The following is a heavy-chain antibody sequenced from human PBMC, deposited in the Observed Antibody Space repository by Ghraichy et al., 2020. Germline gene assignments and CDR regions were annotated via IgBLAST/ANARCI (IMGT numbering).Heavy chain of an antibody. D-gene: IGHD2-2*01. J-gene: IGHJ3*02. Sequence: GGSLRLSCAASGFTFSIYAMSWVRQAPGKGLEWVSTISGSGGNTYYADSVKGRFTISRDNSKNTLYLQMNTLRAEDTAVYYCTKVKVVPLGAFDIWGQGTMVTVSS. CDR2: ISGSGGNT. CDR1: GFTFSIYA. V-gene: IGHV3-23*01. CDR3: TKVKVVPLGAFDI.